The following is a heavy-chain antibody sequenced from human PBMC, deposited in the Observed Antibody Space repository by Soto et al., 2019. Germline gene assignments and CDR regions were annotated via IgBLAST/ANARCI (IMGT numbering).Heavy chain of an antibody. V-gene: IGHV3-21*01. Sequence: PGGSLRLSCEASGFIFTTNSMSWVRQVPGKGLQWLSSISSSGTFKSYGDSVKGRFTISRDNAKNSLFLQMNNLSGEDTGLYYCARDPPHGDTSSWEADSWGPGTLVTVSS. CDR1: GFIFTTNS. D-gene: IGHD2-21*01. CDR3: ARDPPHGDTSSWEADS. CDR2: ISSSGTFK. J-gene: IGHJ4*02.